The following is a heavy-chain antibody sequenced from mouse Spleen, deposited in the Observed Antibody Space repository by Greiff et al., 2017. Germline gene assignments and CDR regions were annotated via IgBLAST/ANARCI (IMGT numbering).Heavy chain of an antibody. CDR2: INPSTGGT. Sequence: VQLQQSGPELVKPGASVKISCKASGYSFTGYYMNWVKQSPEKSLEWIGEINPSTGGTTYNQKFKAKATLTVDKSSSTAYMQLKSLTSEDSAVYYCARRGLVRYFDVWGAGTTVTVSS. J-gene: IGHJ1*01. V-gene: IGHV1-42*01. CDR3: ARRGLVRYFDV. D-gene: IGHD2-4*01. CDR1: GYSFTGYY.